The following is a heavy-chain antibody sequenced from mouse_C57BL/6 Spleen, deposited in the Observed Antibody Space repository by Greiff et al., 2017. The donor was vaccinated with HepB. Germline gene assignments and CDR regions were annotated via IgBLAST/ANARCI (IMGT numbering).Heavy chain of an antibody. CDR2: IYPGSGNT. V-gene: IGHV1-76*01. CDR1: GYTFTDYY. Sequence: VQLQQSGAELVRPGASVKLSCKASGYTFTDYYINWVKQRPGQGLEWIARIYPGSGNTYYNEKFKGKATLTAEKSSSTAYMQLSSLTSEDSAVYFCAREEGYYGNHGGFAYWGQGTLVTVSA. J-gene: IGHJ3*01. D-gene: IGHD2-1*01. CDR3: AREEGYYGNHGGFAY.